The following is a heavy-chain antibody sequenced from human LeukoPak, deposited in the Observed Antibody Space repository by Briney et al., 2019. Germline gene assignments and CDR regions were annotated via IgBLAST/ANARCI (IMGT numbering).Heavy chain of an antibody. D-gene: IGHD6-13*01. CDR2: IHYSGDT. CDR3: ARYAADGRTLEY. CDR1: GGSFSGYY. V-gene: IGHV4-59*01. J-gene: IGHJ4*02. Sequence: SETLSLTCAVYGGSFSGYYWSWIRQPPGMGLEWIGYIHYSGDTSYNPSLKSRVTVSLDTSKTQFSLKLTSVTAADTAVYYCARYAADGRTLEYWGQGTLVTVSS.